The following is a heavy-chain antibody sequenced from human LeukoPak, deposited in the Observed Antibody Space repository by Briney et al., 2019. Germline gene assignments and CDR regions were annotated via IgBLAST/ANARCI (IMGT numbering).Heavy chain of an antibody. J-gene: IGHJ5*02. CDR2: IYHSGST. D-gene: IGHD3-3*01. CDR3: ARGAARFLEWLKLNWFDP. V-gene: IGHV4-38-2*01. Sequence: SETLSLTCAVSGYSISSGYYWGWIRQPPGKGLEWIGSIYHSGSTYYNPYLKSRVTMSVDTSKNQFSLKLSSVTAADTAVYYCARGAARFLEWLKLNWFDPWGQGTLVTVSS. CDR1: GYSISSGYY.